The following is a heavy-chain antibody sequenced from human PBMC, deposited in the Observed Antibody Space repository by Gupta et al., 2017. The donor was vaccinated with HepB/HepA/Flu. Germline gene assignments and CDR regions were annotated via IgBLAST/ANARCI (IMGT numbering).Heavy chain of an antibody. V-gene: IGHV1-69*01. D-gene: IGHD1-26*01. J-gene: IGHJ6*03. CDR2: IIPIFGTA. Sequence: QVQLVQSGAEVKKPGSSVKVSCKASGGTFSSYAISWVRQAPGQGLEWMGGIIPIFGTANYAQKFQGRVTITADESTSTAYMELSSLRSEDTAVYYCARRQCRSGSYSVCYYYYYMDVWGKGTTVTVSS. CDR3: ARRQCRSGSYSVCYYYYYMDV. CDR1: GGTFSSYA.